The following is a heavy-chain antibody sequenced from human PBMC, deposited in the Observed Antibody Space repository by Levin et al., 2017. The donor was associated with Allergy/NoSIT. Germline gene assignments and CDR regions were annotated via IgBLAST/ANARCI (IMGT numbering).Heavy chain of an antibody. V-gene: IGHV3-53*01. D-gene: IGHD3-22*01. Sequence: GGSLRLSCAASGFTVSSHYMSWVRQAPGKGLEWVSVMRSGGTTSYADSVKGRFTISRDNSKNTLYLQMNSLRVEDTAGYYCAREGSYDSSGYNDAFDIWGQGTMVTVSS. J-gene: IGHJ3*02. CDR2: MRSGGTT. CDR1: GFTVSSHY. CDR3: AREGSYDSSGYNDAFDI.